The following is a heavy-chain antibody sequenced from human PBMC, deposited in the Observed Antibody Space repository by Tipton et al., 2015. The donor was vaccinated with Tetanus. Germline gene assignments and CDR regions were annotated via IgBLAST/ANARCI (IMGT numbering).Heavy chain of an antibody. Sequence: TLSLTCTVSGGSISSGGYYWSWIRQHPGKGLEWIGYIYYSGSTYYNPSLKTRVTTSVDTSKNQFPLKLSSVTAADTAVYYCAGCLARGDHPDSSLLDWGQGTLVPVSS. CDR3: AGCLARGDHPDSSLLD. CDR2: IYYSGST. J-gene: IGHJ4*02. V-gene: IGHV4-31*03. CDR1: GGSISSGGYY. D-gene: IGHD4-17*01.